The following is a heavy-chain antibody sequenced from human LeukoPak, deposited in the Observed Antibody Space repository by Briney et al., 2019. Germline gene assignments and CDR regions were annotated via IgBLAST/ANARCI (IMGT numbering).Heavy chain of an antibody. Sequence: VASVKVSCKASGYTFTSYDINWVRQATGQGLEWMGWMNPNSGNTGYAQKFQGRVTMTRNTSISTAYMELSSLRSEDTAVYYCAREAGGHIVPNDDYWGQGTLVTVSS. V-gene: IGHV1-8*01. D-gene: IGHD2-21*01. J-gene: IGHJ4*02. CDR2: MNPNSGNT. CDR3: AREAGGHIVPNDDY. CDR1: GYTFTSYD.